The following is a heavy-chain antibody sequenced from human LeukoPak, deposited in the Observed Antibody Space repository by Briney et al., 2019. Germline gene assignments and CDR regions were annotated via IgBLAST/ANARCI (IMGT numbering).Heavy chain of an antibody. CDR2: ISNNGGYT. V-gene: IGHV3-23*01. Sequence: PGGSLRLSCAASGFTFSSSAMSWVRQAPGKGLEWVSAISNNGGYTYYADSVQGRFTISRDNSKNTLYLQMNSLRAEDTAVYYCARDQYSSYYGMDVWGQGTTVTVSS. J-gene: IGHJ6*02. CDR3: ARDQYSSYYGMDV. CDR1: GFTFSSSA. D-gene: IGHD5-18*01.